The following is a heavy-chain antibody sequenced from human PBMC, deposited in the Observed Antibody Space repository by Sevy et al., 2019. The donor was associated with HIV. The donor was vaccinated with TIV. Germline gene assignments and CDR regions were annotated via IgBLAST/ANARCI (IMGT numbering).Heavy chain of an antibody. CDR1: GFTFSSYA. J-gene: IGHJ4*02. D-gene: IGHD5-18*01. CDR2: ISGSGGST. V-gene: IGHV3-23*01. Sequence: GGSLRLSCAASGFTFSSYAMSWVRQAPGKGLEWVSAISGSGGSTYYADSVKGRFTISRDNSKNTLYLQMNSLRAEDMAVYYCANDPRDTAMVPTDYWGQGTLVTVSS. CDR3: ANDPRDTAMVPTDY.